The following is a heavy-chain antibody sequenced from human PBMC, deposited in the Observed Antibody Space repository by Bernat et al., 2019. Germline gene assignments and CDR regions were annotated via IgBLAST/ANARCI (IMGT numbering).Heavy chain of an antibody. V-gene: IGHV3-33*01. CDR2: IWYDGSNK. D-gene: IGHD3-10*01. CDR1: GFTFSSYG. Sequence: QVQLVESGGGVVQPGRSLRLSCAASGFTFSSYGMHWVRQAPGKGLEWVAVIWYDGSNKYYADSVKGRFTISRNNSKNTLYLQMNRLRAEDTAVYYCARDGYCGSGSPTLYYYYGMDVWGQGTTVTVSS. CDR3: ARDGYCGSGSPTLYYYYGMDV. J-gene: IGHJ6*02.